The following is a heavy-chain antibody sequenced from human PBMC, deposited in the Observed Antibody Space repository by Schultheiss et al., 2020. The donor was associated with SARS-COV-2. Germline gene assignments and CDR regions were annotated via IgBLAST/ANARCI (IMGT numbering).Heavy chain of an antibody. CDR2: IYYSGST. V-gene: IGHV4-59*01. J-gene: IGHJ4*02. CDR3: ARRRAVVALRIDY. CDR1: GGSITSSY. Sequence: SETLSLTCTVPGGSITSSYWSWIRQPPGKGLEWIGYIYYSGSTNYNPSLKSRVTISVDTSKNQFSLKLSSVTAADTAVYYCARRRAVVALRIDYWGQGTLVTVSS. D-gene: IGHD3-22*01.